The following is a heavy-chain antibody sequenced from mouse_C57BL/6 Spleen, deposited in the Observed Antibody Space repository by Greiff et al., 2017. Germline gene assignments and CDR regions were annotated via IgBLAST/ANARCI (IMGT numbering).Heavy chain of an antibody. V-gene: IGHV3-6*01. D-gene: IGHD1-1*01. Sequence: EVQLQESGPGLVKPSQSLSLTCSVTGYSITSGYYWNWIRQFPGNKLEWMGYISYDGSNNYNPSLKNRISITRDTSKNPFFLKLNSVTTEDTATYYCARDPLITTVVAHWYVDVWGTGTTVTVSS. CDR2: ISYDGSN. CDR1: GYSITSGYY. J-gene: IGHJ1*03. CDR3: ARDPLITTVVAHWYVDV.